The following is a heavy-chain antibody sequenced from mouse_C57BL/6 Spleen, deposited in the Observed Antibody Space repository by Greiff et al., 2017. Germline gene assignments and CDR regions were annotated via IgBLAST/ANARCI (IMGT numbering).Heavy chain of an antibody. Sequence: EVQLVESGGDLVKPGGSLTLSCAASGFTFSSYGMSWVRQTPDKRLEWVATISSGGSYTYYPDSMKGRFTISRDNAKNTLYLQMSSLKSEDTAMYYCARLDSSGSSLDYWGQGTTLTVSS. CDR2: ISSGGSYT. CDR1: GFTFSSYG. D-gene: IGHD3-2*02. V-gene: IGHV5-6*01. J-gene: IGHJ2*01. CDR3: ARLDSSGSSLDY.